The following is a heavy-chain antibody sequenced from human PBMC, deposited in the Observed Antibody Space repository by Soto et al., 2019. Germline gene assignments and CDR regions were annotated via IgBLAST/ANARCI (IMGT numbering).Heavy chain of an antibody. CDR2: IYYSGST. J-gene: IGHJ4*02. CDR1: GGSISSGGYY. D-gene: IGHD3-16*01. V-gene: IGHV4-31*03. CDR3: ARGPTARGNDY. Sequence: PSETLSLTCTVSGGSISSGGYYWSWIRQHPGKGLEWIGYIYYSGSTYYNPSLKSRVTISVDTSKNQFSLKLSSATAADTAVYYCARGPTARGNDYWGQGTLVTVSS.